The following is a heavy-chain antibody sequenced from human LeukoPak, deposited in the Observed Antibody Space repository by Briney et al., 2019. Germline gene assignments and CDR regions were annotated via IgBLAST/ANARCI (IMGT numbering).Heavy chain of an antibody. CDR2: IIPIFGTA. V-gene: IGHV1-69*06. Sequence: GASVKVSCKASGGTFSSYAISWVRQAPGQGLEWMGGIIPIFGTANYAQKFQGRVTITADKSTSTAYMELSSLRSEDTAVYYCARPYSSGYNWFDPWGQGTLVTVSS. D-gene: IGHD6-19*01. CDR1: GGTFSSYA. CDR3: ARPYSSGYNWFDP. J-gene: IGHJ5*02.